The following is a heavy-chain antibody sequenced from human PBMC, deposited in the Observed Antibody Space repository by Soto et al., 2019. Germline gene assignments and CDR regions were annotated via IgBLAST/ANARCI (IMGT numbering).Heavy chain of an antibody. Sequence: GGSLRLSCPASGFPFAGYSMNWVRQAPGRGLEWVSSISTSATYIHYAHSVKGRSTISRDDPKNTLYLDMNSLGVEDTAVYYCAKDPPWTVGPLAMDVWGQGTTVTVSS. D-gene: IGHD2-2*01. J-gene: IGHJ6*02. CDR2: ISTSATYI. V-gene: IGHV3-21*04. CDR1: GFPFAGYS. CDR3: AKDPPWTVGPLAMDV.